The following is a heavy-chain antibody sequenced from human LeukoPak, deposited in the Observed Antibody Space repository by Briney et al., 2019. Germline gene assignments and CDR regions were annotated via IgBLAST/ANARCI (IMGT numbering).Heavy chain of an antibody. D-gene: IGHD6-13*01. V-gene: IGHV4-34*01. CDR2: INHSGST. CDR3: TLSTYAAGKNFDY. CDR1: GGSFSGYY. J-gene: IGHJ4*02. Sequence: SETLSLTCAVYGGSFSGYYWSWIRQPPGKGLEWIGEINHSGSTNYNPSLKSRVTISVDTSKNQFSLKLSSVTAADTAVYYCTLSTYAAGKNFDYWGQGILVTVSS.